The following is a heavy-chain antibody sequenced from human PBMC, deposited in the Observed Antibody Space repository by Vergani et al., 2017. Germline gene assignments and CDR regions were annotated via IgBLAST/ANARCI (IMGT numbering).Heavy chain of an antibody. J-gene: IGHJ6*02. CDR3: TTVASGDILTGYNGLYYYYGMDV. CDR2: IKSKTDGGTT. D-gene: IGHD3-9*01. CDR1: GFTFSNAW. V-gene: IGHV3-15*01. Sequence: EVQLVESGGGLVKPGGSLRLSCAASGFTFSNAWMSWVRQAPGKGLEWVGRIKSKTDGGTTDYAAPVKGRFTISRDDSKNTLYLQMNSLKTEDTAVYYCTTVASGDILTGYNGLYYYYGMDVWGQGTTVTVSS.